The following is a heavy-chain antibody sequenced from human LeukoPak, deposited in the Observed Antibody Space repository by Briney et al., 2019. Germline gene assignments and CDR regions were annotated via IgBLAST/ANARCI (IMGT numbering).Heavy chain of an antibody. J-gene: IGHJ4*02. D-gene: IGHD3-10*01. CDR1: GFTFSEYS. CDR2: ISTSSSHI. V-gene: IGHV3-21*01. CDR3: ARQVSGYGFGSFYFVY. Sequence: PGGSLRLSCAASGFTFSEYSMNWVRQAPGKGLEWVSFISTSSSHIYYGDSVKGRFTISRDNARNSVSLRMNSLRAEDTAVYYCARQVSGYGFGSFYFVYWGQGMLVTVSS.